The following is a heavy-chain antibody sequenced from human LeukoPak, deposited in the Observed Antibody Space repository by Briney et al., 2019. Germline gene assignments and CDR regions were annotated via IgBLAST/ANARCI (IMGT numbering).Heavy chain of an antibody. Sequence: SGGFLTLSCTASGFTFNNYGMSWVRQAPGKGLEWVANIKKDGSVKNYVDYMEGRLTISRDNAKNSLYLQMNGLRAEDAAAYYCGINSRTSSTDSWGQGTLVTVSS. J-gene: IGHJ5*01. D-gene: IGHD2-2*01. CDR1: GFTFNNYG. CDR2: IKKDGSVK. CDR3: GINSRTSSTDS. V-gene: IGHV3-7*01.